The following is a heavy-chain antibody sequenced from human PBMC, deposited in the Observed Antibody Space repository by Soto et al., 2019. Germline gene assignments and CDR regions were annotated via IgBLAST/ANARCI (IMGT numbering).Heavy chain of an antibody. J-gene: IGHJ4*02. V-gene: IGHV4-61*01. CDR2: IYYSGST. D-gene: IGHD6-19*01. CDR3: ARDGEAVAFGY. CDR1: GGSVSSGSYY. Sequence: PSETLSLTCTVSGGSVSSGSYYWSWIRQPPGKGLEWVGYIYYSGSTNYNPSLKSRVTISVDTSKNQFSLKLSSVTAADTAVYYCARDGEAVAFGYWGQGTLVTVYS.